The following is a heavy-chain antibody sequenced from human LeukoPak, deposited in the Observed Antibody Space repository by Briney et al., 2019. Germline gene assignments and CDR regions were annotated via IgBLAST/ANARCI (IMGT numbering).Heavy chain of an antibody. D-gene: IGHD5-18*01. Sequence: SEPLSLTCTVSGDPISTHYWIWIRHPPEKALEGLGYVLDSERTKDNPSLKSRATLSADTSKNQFSLRLTSVTAADSAVYYCATIKRGSIFGYFDFWGQGVLVTVSS. V-gene: IGHV4-59*11. CDR3: ATIKRGSIFGYFDF. CDR1: GDPISTHY. CDR2: VLDSERT. J-gene: IGHJ4*02.